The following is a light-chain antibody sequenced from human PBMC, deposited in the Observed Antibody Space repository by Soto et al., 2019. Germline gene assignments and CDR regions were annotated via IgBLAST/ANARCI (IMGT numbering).Light chain of an antibody. CDR3: MPTIQPLLT. V-gene: IGKV2D-29*01. J-gene: IGKJ4*01. CDR2: EVF. Sequence: DVVMTQTPLSLSVTPGQPASISCKSSQSLLHTDGKTYLYWYLQKPGHPPQLLIYEVFNRFSGVPDRFSGSGSGTDFTLKISRVEAEDVGTYYCMPTIQPLLTFGGGTKAEI. CDR1: QSLLHTDGKTY.